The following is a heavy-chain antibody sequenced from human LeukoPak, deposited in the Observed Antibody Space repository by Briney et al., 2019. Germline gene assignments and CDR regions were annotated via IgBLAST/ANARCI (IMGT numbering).Heavy chain of an antibody. D-gene: IGHD6-19*01. CDR1: GGSLSSSSYY. Sequence: PSETPSLTCTVSGGSLSSSSYYWGWIRQSPGKGLEWIGSVYYSGSTYYNPSLKSRVTISVATSKKHFSLKLSSVTAADTAVYYCARRLSGWYQNWFDPWGQGTLVTVSS. V-gene: IGHV4-39*02. CDR2: VYYSGST. J-gene: IGHJ5*02. CDR3: ARRLSGWYQNWFDP.